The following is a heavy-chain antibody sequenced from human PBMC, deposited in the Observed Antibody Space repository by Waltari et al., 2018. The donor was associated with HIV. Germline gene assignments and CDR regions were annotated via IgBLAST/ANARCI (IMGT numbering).Heavy chain of an antibody. V-gene: IGHV3-33*01. CDR1: GFSPSNYG. CDR2: IWYDGSNK. J-gene: IGHJ4*02. Sequence: QVQLVESGGGVVQPGKSLRLSCAASGFSPSNYGMHWVRQAPGKGLEWVALIWYDGSNKYYGDSVKGRFTISRDISKNTLYLQMNSLRAEDTAVYFCARDFALDSWGPGTLVTVSS. CDR3: ARDFALDS.